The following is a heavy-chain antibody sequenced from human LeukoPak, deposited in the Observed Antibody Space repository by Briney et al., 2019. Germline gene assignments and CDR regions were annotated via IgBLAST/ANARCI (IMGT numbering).Heavy chain of an antibody. CDR3: AMWIQVWKFDY. CDR2: IWYDGSNK. Sequence: GGSLRLSCAASGFTFSSYGMHWVRQAPGKGLEWVAVIWYDGSNKYYADSVKGRFTISRGNTKNTLYLQMNSLRAEDTAVYYCAMWIQVWKFDYWGQGTLVTVSS. J-gene: IGHJ4*02. V-gene: IGHV3-33*01. D-gene: IGHD5-18*01. CDR1: GFTFSSYG.